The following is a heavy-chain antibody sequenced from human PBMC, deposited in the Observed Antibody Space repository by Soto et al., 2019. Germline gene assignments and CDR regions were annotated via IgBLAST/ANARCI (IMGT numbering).Heavy chain of an antibody. CDR3: ARDRMGRLGDPGYYFDY. CDR1: GFTFSSYS. CDR2: ISSSSSYI. D-gene: IGHD3-10*01. J-gene: IGHJ4*02. V-gene: IGHV3-21*01. Sequence: GGSLRLSCAASGFTFSSYSMNWVRQAPGKGLEWVSSISSSSSYIYYADSVKGRFTISRDNAKNSLYLQMNSLRAEDTAVYYCARDRMGRLGDPGYYFDYWGQGTLVTVSS.